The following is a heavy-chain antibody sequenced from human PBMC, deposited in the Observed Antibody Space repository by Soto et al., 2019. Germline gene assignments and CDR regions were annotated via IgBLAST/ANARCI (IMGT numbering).Heavy chain of an antibody. D-gene: IGHD4-4*01. V-gene: IGHV3-30-3*01. Sequence: PGGSLRLSCAASGFTFSSYAMHWVRQAPGKGLEWVAVISYDGSNKYYADSVKGRFTTSRDNSKNTLYLQMNSLRAEDTAVYYCARDPGNDYSNYGIRAFYYYGMDVWGQGTTVTVSS. J-gene: IGHJ6*02. CDR2: ISYDGSNK. CDR3: ARDPGNDYSNYGIRAFYYYGMDV. CDR1: GFTFSSYA.